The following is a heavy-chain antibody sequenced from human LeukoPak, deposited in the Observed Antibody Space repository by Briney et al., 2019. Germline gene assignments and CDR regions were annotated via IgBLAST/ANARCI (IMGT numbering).Heavy chain of an antibody. J-gene: IGHJ4*02. V-gene: IGHV3-30*12. CDR1: GFSFSNYG. Sequence: GGSLRLSCAASGFSFSNYGFHWVSQTPGKGLEWVAVICHDGSHAYYSDSVKGRFTISRDNAKNTVYLQMDSLRVEDTAIYYCAKDNDAYGDSYFDSWGQGTLVTVSS. CDR2: ICHDGSHA. CDR3: AKDNDAYGDSYFDS. D-gene: IGHD4-17*01.